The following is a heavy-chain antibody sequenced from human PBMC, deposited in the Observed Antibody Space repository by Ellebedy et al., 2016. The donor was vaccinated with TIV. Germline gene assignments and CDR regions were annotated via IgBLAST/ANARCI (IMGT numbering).Heavy chain of an antibody. J-gene: IGHJ4*02. CDR1: GLTFSSYW. Sequence: PGGSLRLSCAVSGLTFSSYWMHWVRQAPGKGLVWVSRVNSDGSSTTYADSVKGRFTISRDNAKHTLYLQMNSLRGEDTAVYYCVSSSPVIDYWGQGTLVTVSS. D-gene: IGHD6-13*01. V-gene: IGHV3-74*01. CDR3: VSSSPVIDY. CDR2: VNSDGSST.